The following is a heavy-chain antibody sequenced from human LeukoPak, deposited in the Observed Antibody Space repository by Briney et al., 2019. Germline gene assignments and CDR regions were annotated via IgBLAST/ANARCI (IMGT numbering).Heavy chain of an antibody. J-gene: IGHJ4*02. D-gene: IGHD3-22*01. CDR1: GGTFSSYA. CDR3: AREAEIVVGSTFDY. Sequence: SVKVSCKASGGTFSSYAISWVRQAPGQGLEWMGGIIPIFGTANYAQKCQGRVTITTDESTSSVYMELSSLRSEDTAVYYCAREAEIVVGSTFDYWGQGTLVTVSS. V-gene: IGHV1-69*05. CDR2: IIPIFGTA.